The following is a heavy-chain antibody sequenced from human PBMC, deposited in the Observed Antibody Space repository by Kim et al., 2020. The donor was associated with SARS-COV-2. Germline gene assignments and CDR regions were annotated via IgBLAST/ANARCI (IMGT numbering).Heavy chain of an antibody. J-gene: IGHJ6*02. D-gene: IGHD3-10*01. V-gene: IGHV4-59*01. CDR3: AGTYYYGSGTRGYYGMDV. Sequence: KSRVTISVDTSKNQFSLKLSSVTAADTAVYYCAGTYYYGSGTRGYYGMDVWGQGTTVTVSS.